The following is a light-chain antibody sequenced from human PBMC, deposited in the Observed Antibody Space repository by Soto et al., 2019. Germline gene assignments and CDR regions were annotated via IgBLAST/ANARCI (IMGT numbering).Light chain of an antibody. J-gene: IGLJ1*01. CDR1: SSDVGAYNY. Sequence: QSALTQPASVSGSPGQSITISCPGTSSDVGAYNYVAWYQQHPGRAPKLMIYGVSSRPSGISYRFSGSKSDNTASLTISGLQADDEADYYGISYTDSRIYVFGTGTKVTVL. CDR3: ISYTDSRIYV. CDR2: GVS. V-gene: IGLV2-14*01.